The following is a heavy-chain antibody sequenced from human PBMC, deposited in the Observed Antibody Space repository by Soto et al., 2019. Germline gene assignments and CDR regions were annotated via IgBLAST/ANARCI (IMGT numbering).Heavy chain of an antibody. D-gene: IGHD3-3*01. Sequence: EVQLLESGGGLVQPGGSLRLSCAASGFTFSSYAMSWVRQAPGKGLEWVSAISGSGGSTYYADSVKGRFTISRDNSKNTLYLQMNSLRAEDTVVYYCAKDGGSRVWFDPWGQGTLVTVSS. CDR1: GFTFSSYA. CDR2: ISGSGGST. V-gene: IGHV3-23*01. CDR3: AKDGGSRVWFDP. J-gene: IGHJ5*02.